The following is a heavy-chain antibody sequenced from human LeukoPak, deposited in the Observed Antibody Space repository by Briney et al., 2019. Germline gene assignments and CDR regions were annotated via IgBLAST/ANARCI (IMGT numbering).Heavy chain of an antibody. D-gene: IGHD3-10*01. J-gene: IGHJ5*02. Sequence: SETLSLTCAVYGGSFSGYYWSWIRQPPGKGLEWIGNIYYTGSTYYNPSLKSRVTISVDTSKNQFSLKLSSMTAADTAVYYCARLNPYYYGSESSPSWGQGTLVTVSS. V-gene: IGHV4-34*01. CDR2: IYYTGST. CDR3: ARLNPYYYGSESSPS. CDR1: GGSFSGYY.